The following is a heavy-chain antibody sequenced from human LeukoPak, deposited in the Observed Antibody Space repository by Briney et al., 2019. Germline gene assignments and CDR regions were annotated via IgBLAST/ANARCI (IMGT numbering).Heavy chain of an antibody. V-gene: IGHV3-48*02. CDR2: ISSGSSTI. CDR1: GFTFSSYS. Sequence: PGGSLRLSCAASGFTFSSYSMNWVRQAPGKGLEWVSYISSGSSTIYYADSVKGRFTISRDNAKNSLYLQMNSLRDEDTAVYYCAREKDYDFTTDYWGQGTLVTVSS. J-gene: IGHJ4*02. CDR3: AREKDYDFTTDY. D-gene: IGHD3-3*01.